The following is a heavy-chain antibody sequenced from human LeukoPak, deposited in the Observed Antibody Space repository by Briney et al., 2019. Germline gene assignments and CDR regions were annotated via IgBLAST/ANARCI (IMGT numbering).Heavy chain of an antibody. D-gene: IGHD3-22*01. V-gene: IGHV3-23*01. CDR1: RYPFNSCA. CDR2: IRASGDTT. CDR3: AKDPPDFDSSGQTYFDY. Sequence: GGSLTLSCAPSRYPFNSCAMSWVRHAPGKGLEWLSDIRASGDTTYYADSVKGRFTICKDKSKNTPVLQLTSRRAHDKAVYYCAKDPPDFDSSGQTYFDYWGQGTLVTVSS. J-gene: IGHJ4*02.